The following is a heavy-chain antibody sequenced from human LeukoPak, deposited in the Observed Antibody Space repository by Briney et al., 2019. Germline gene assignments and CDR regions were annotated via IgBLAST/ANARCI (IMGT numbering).Heavy chain of an antibody. D-gene: IGHD3-22*01. CDR3: ARESSGYYDY. V-gene: IGHV4-61*02. Sequence: SETLSLTCTVSGGSISSGSYYWSWIRQPAGKGLEWIGRIYTSGSTNYNPSLKSRVTISVDTSKNQFSLKLSSVTAADTAVYYCARESSGYYDYWGQGTLVTVSS. J-gene: IGHJ4*02. CDR1: GGSISSGSYY. CDR2: IYTSGST.